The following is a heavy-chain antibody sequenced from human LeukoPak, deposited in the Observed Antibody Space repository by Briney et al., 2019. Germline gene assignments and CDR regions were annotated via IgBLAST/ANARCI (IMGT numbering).Heavy chain of an antibody. CDR2: ITHTGNTE. CDR3: ARSYGSGSFYPIDY. CDR1: GFTFSSSA. V-gene: IGHV3-48*01. Sequence: GGSLRLSCAASGFTFSSSAMSWARQAPGKGLEWVSSITHTGNTEYYADSVKGRFTISRDKTKNSLFLQINSLSAEDTAVYYCARSYGSGSFYPIDYWGQGTLVTVSS. D-gene: IGHD3-10*01. J-gene: IGHJ4*02.